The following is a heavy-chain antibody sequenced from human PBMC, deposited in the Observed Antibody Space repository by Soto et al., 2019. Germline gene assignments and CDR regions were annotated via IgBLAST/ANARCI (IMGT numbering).Heavy chain of an antibody. CDR1: GFTFSSHW. D-gene: IGHD3-16*01. CDR2: SNGDGSST. J-gene: IGHJ3*02. V-gene: IGHV3-74*01. Sequence: EVQLVESGGGLVQPGGSLRLSCAASGFTFSSHWMHWVRQAPGEGLVWVSRSNGDGSSTTYADSVKGRFTISRDDAKSAMYLQMNSMRAEEPGVYYCARSQEEWGKATVIWGQGTLVTVSS. CDR3: ARSQEEWGKATVI.